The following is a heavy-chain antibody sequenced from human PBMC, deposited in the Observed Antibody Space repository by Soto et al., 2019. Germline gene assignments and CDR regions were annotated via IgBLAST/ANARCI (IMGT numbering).Heavy chain of an antibody. J-gene: IGHJ4*02. CDR1: GDSISGYY. V-gene: IGHV4-4*07. Sequence: QVQLQESGPGLVKPSVTLSLTCTVSGDSISGYYWSWIRQPAGEGLEWIGGVSVSGSFNNNPSLKSRVTMSVDASRIRLFLRLSSVTAADTAMYYCAKDLPYSVGQRQIHFWGQGALVTVSS. D-gene: IGHD5-12*01. CDR2: VSVSGSF. CDR3: AKDLPYSVGQRQIHF.